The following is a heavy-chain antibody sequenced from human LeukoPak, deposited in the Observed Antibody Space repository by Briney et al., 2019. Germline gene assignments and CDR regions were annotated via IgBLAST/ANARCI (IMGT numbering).Heavy chain of an antibody. CDR1: GFTFSNAW. V-gene: IGHV3-7*03. CDR2: INQDGSEK. J-gene: IGHJ4*02. D-gene: IGHD5-12*01. Sequence: GGSLRLSCAASGFTFSNAWMNWVRQAPGKGLEWVANINQDGSEKYYVDSVKGRFTISRDNAKNSLYLQTNSLRADDTAVYYCARALGAYAAFWGQGTLVTVSS. CDR3: ARALGAYAAF.